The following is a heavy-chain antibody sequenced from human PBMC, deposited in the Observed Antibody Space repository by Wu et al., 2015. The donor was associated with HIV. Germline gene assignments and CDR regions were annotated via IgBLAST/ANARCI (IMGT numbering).Heavy chain of an antibody. CDR2: ITTHNGYT. V-gene: IGHV1-18*01. CDR1: GYTFITHA. CDR3: ARVFEDSSGYYSWFDP. J-gene: IGHJ5*02. Sequence: QVQLVQSGGDVKKSGASVKVSCKASGYTFITHAITWVRQAPGQRPEWMGWITTHNGYTKYAQKFQDRLSLTTDTSATTAYMELRSLRSDDTAVYYCARVFEDSSGYYSWFDPWGRGNPRSPSPQ. D-gene: IGHD3-22*01.